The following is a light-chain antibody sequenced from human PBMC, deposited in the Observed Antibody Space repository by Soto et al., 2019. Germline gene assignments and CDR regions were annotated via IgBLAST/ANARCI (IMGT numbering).Light chain of an antibody. CDR3: QQYGSSPWT. CDR2: GAS. J-gene: IGKJ1*01. CDR1: QSVSSRY. V-gene: IGKV3-20*01. Sequence: EIQLPQFTGTLSLSPGERATLSCRASQSVSSRYLAWYQQKPGQAPRLLMYGASSRATGIAYRFSSSGSGKYFTPTISMLEPEYVTEYCYQQYGSSPWTFGQGTKVDIK.